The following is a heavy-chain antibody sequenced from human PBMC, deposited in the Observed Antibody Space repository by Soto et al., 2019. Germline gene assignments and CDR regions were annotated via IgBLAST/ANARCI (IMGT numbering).Heavy chain of an antibody. CDR1: GDSISGSQW. Sequence: QVQLQESGPGLVKPSETLSLTCAVSGDSISGSQWWSWVRLPPGKGLEWIGEISHTGTTNYNPSLKSRATMSEDKPKNHFSRNLTSVTAADTAVYYCARVIRSRDEYFDYWGQGTVVTVPP. D-gene: IGHD3-10*01. J-gene: IGHJ4*02. CDR2: ISHTGTT. CDR3: ARVIRSRDEYFDY. V-gene: IGHV4-4*02.